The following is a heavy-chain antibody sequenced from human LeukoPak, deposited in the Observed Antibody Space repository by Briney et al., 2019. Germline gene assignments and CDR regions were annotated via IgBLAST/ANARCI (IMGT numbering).Heavy chain of an antibody. V-gene: IGHV3-23*01. CDR1: GFTFSSYA. J-gene: IGHJ4*02. CDR3: AKDQQGWSDIFDY. D-gene: IGHD3-9*01. Sequence: PGGSLRLSCAASGFTFSSYAMSWVRQAPGKGLEWVSAISGSGGSTYYADSVKGRFTISRDNSKNTLYLQMNSLRAEDTALYYCAKDQQGWSDIFDYWGQGTLVTVSS. CDR2: ISGSGGST.